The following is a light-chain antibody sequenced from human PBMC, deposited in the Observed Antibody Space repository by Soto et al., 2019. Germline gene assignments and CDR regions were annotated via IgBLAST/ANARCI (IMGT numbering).Light chain of an antibody. J-gene: IGKJ5*01. Sequence: IQMTQSPSSLSASVGDRFTITCRASQDIRNAVGWYQQKPGKAPKRLIYAASSLQSGVPSRFSGSGSGTHFTLTITGLQPADFATYYCQQNFSIPIPFGQGTRLEIK. V-gene: IGKV1-17*01. CDR2: AAS. CDR1: QDIRNA. CDR3: QQNFSIPIP.